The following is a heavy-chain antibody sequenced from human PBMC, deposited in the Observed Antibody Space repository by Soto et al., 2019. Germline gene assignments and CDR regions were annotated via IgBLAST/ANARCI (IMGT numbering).Heavy chain of an antibody. CDR1: GFTFSSYG. Sequence: SLRLSCAASGFTFSSYGMHWVRQAPGKGLEWVAVIWYDGSNKYYADSVKARFTISRDNSKNTLYLHMNSLREEDTAVYYCPVVGGSELLDDAFDIWGQGTMVTVSS. J-gene: IGHJ3*02. CDR3: PVVGGSELLDDAFDI. D-gene: IGHD1-26*01. CDR2: IWYDGSNK. V-gene: IGHV3-33*01.